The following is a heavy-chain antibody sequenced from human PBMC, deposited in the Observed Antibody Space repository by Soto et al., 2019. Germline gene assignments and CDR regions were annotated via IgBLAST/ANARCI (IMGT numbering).Heavy chain of an antibody. D-gene: IGHD6-13*01. CDR3: ARVLIAAANILFDP. J-gene: IGHJ5*02. CDR1: GCTFSSYW. V-gene: IGHV3-7*01. Sequence: TGGSLRLSCAASGCTFSSYWMSWVRQAPGKGLEWVANIKQDGSEKYYVDSVRGRFTISRDNAKNSLYLQMNSLRAEDTAVYYCARVLIAAANILFDPWGQGTLVTVPS. CDR2: IKQDGSEK.